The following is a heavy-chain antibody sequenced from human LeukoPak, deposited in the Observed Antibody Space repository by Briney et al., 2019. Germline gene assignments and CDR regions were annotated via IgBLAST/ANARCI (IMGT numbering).Heavy chain of an antibody. V-gene: IGHV3-73*01. D-gene: IGHD2-15*01. CDR2: IRSKANSYAT. Sequence: GGSLRLSCAASGFTFSGSAMHWVRQASGKGLEWVGRIRSKANSYATAYAASVKGRFTISRDDSKNTAYLQMNSLKTEDTAVYYCTSPFRRWHYYYYYMDVWGKGTTVTVSS. J-gene: IGHJ6*03. CDR1: GFTFSGSA. CDR3: TSPFRRWHYYYYYMDV.